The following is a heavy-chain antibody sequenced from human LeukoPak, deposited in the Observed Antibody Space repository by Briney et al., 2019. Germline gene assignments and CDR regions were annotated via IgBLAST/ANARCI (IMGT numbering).Heavy chain of an antibody. V-gene: IGHV1-2*02. J-gene: IGHJ3*02. CDR2: INPNSGGT. CDR1: GYTFTGYY. Sequence: ASVKVSCKASGYTFTGYYMHWVRQAPGQGLEWMGWINPNSGGTNYAQEFQGRVTMTRDTSISTAYMELSRLRSDDTAVYYCAREVAAAGSAFDIWGQGTMVTVSS. D-gene: IGHD6-13*01. CDR3: AREVAAAGSAFDI.